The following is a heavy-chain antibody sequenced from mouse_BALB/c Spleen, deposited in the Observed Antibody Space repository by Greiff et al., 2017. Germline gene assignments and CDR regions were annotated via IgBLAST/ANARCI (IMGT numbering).Heavy chain of an antibody. Sequence: EVQLVETGGGLVQPKGSLKLSCAASGFTFNTNAMNWVRQAPGKGLEWVARIRSKSNNYATYYADSVKDRFTISRDDSQSMLYLQMNNLKTEDTAMYYCVREYGNYVWFAYWGQGTLVTVSA. V-gene: IGHV10S3*01. J-gene: IGHJ3*01. CDR2: IRSKSNNYAT. CDR1: GFTFNTNA. CDR3: VREYGNYVWFAY. D-gene: IGHD2-10*02.